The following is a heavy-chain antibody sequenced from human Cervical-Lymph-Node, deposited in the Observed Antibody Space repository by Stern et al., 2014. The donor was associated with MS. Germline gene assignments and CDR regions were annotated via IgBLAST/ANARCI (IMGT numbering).Heavy chain of an antibody. D-gene: IGHD3-22*01. J-gene: IGHJ4*02. CDR2: IIPFLGIA. CDR1: GGTLNNYA. CDR3: ARSPDLYDSSGYYFD. V-gene: IGHV1-69*09. Sequence: VQLVESGAEVKKPGSSVKVSCTASGGTLNNYAVSWVRQAPGQGLEWIGKIIPFLGIANYAHKFQGRVTLTAAATTSYMEVSSLRSDDTAVYYCARSPDLYDSSGYYFDWGQGTLVTVSS.